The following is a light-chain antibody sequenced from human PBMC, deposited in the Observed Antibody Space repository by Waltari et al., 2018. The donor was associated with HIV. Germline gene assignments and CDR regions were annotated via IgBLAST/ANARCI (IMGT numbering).Light chain of an antibody. CDR2: DVN. CDR1: SSDVAGSNY. CDR3: SSYTSTNTLV. Sequence: QSALTQPASVSGSPGQSITISCTGTSSDVAGSNYVSWYQQHPRKTPKLRIYDVNNRPSGGSHRFSGSTTCNRASLTISGLQAEDEADYYCSSYTSTNTLVFGGGTKLTVL. V-gene: IGLV2-14*03. J-gene: IGLJ3*02.